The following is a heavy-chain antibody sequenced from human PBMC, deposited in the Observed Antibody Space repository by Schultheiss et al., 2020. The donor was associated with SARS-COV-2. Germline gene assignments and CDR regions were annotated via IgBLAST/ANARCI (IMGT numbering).Heavy chain of an antibody. D-gene: IGHD3-10*01. Sequence: GGSLRLSCAVSGFTFSSYAMHWVRQAPGKGLEWVAVISYDGSNKYYADSVMGRFTISRDNSKNTLYLQMNSLRAEDTAVYYCARDGDTMVRVYYYYYGMDVWGQGTTVTVSS. CDR3: ARDGDTMVRVYYYYYGMDV. V-gene: IGHV3-30*01. CDR2: ISYDGSNK. J-gene: IGHJ6*02. CDR1: GFTFSSYA.